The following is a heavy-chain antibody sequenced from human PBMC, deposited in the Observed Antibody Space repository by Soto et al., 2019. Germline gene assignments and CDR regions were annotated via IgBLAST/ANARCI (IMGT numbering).Heavy chain of an antibody. V-gene: IGHV1-3*01. J-gene: IGHJ4*02. D-gene: IGHD2-2*01. CDR3: ARSWYQLLPWDPTDYFDY. Sequence: ASVKVSCKASGYTFTSYAMHWVRQAPGQRLEWMGWINAGNGNTKYSQKFQGRVTITRDTSASTAYMELSSLRSEDTAVYYCARSWYQLLPWDPTDYFDYWGQGTLVTVSS. CDR1: GYTFTSYA. CDR2: INAGNGNT.